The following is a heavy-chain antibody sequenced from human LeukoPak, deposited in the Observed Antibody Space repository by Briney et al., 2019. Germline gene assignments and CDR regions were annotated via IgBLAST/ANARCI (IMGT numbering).Heavy chain of an antibody. D-gene: IGHD6-13*01. CDR1: GFTISSYW. J-gene: IGHJ4*02. Sequence: GGSLRLSCAASGFTISSYWMSWVRQAPGKGLEWVANIKQDGSEKYYVDSVKGRFTISRDNAKNSLYLQMSSLRAEDTAVSYCARDPIAAAGITFDYWGQGTLVTVSS. CDR2: IKQDGSEK. CDR3: ARDPIAAAGITFDY. V-gene: IGHV3-7*03.